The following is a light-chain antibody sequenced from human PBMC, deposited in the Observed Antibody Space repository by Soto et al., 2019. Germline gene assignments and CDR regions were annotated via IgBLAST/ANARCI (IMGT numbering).Light chain of an antibody. CDR3: QQYDSPPPT. CDR1: QSVSSNY. J-gene: IGKJ1*01. Sequence: EIGLTQSPGTLSLSPGERATLSCRASQSVSSNYLAWYQRKPAQAPRLLIYGASRRATGITNRFSGRRSGTAFTLTIARPEPADSAAYSWQQYDSPPPTFGQGTKVDIK. CDR2: GAS. V-gene: IGKV3-20*01.